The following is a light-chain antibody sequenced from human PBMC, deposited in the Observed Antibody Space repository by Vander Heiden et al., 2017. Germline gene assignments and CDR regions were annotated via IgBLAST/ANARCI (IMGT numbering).Light chain of an antibody. CDR2: EDN. Sequence: NFMLTQPHSVSDSPGKTVTLSCTGSSGSIASNYVQWYQQRPGSAPTTVIYEDNQRPSGVPDRFSGSIDSSSNSASLTISGLKTEEEADYYCQSYDSSNHAVFGGGTQLTVL. CDR3: QSYDSSNHAV. CDR1: SGSIASNY. V-gene: IGLV6-57*02. J-gene: IGLJ7*01.